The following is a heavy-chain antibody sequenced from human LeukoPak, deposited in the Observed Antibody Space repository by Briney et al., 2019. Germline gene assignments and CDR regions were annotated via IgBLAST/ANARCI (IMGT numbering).Heavy chain of an antibody. D-gene: IGHD3-22*01. CDR1: GFTFNSFA. CDR2: ISGSGGGT. V-gene: IGHV3-23*01. J-gene: IGHJ4*02. Sequence: GGSLRLSCAASGFTFNSFAMNWVRQAPGKGLEWVSAISGSGGGTYYADSVKGRFTIYRDNSKNTLELQMNSLRAEDTAIYYCVRDSRGYAEFDYWGQGTLVTVSS. CDR3: VRDSRGYAEFDY.